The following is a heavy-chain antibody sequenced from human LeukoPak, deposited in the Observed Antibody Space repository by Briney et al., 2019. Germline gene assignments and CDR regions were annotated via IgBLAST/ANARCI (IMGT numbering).Heavy chain of an antibody. V-gene: IGHV3-30*18. CDR1: GFTFSSYG. Sequence: GGSLRLSCAASGFTFSSYGMLWVRQAPGKGLEWVAVISYDGSNKYYADSVKGRFTISRDNSKNTLYLQMNSLRAEDTAVYYCAKDAAEYYYDSSGYLNWFDPWGQGTLVTVSS. D-gene: IGHD3-22*01. J-gene: IGHJ5*02. CDR3: AKDAAEYYYDSSGYLNWFDP. CDR2: ISYDGSNK.